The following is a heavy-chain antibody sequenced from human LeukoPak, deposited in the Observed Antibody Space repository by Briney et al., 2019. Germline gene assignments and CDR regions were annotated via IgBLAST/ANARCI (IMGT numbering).Heavy chain of an antibody. CDR3: ARARYCSGGSCSLTP. CDR1: GYTFTSYG. D-gene: IGHD2-15*01. Sequence: ASVKVSCKASGYTFTSYGISWVRQAPGQGLEWMGWISAYNGNTNYAQKLQGRVTMTTDTSTSTAYMELRSLRSDDTAVYYCARARYCSGGSCSLTPWGQGTLVTVSS. V-gene: IGHV1-18*01. CDR2: ISAYNGNT. J-gene: IGHJ5*02.